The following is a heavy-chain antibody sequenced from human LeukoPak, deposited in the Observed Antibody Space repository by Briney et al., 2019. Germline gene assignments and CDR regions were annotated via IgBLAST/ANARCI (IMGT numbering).Heavy chain of an antibody. CDR3: ARGDY. J-gene: IGHJ4*02. Sequence: SETLSLTCTVSGASINSVGYYWSWIRQLPGKGLEWIGFISYTGDTYYNPSLKSRVVISRDTSKNQFPLSLSSVTAADTAIFYCARGDYWGQGILVTVSS. CDR1: GASINSVGYY. V-gene: IGHV4-31*03. CDR2: ISYTGDT.